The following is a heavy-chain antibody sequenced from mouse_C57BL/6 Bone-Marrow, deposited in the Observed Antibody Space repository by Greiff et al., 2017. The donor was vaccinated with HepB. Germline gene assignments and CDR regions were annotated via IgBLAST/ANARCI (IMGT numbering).Heavy chain of an antibody. CDR1: GFTFSSYA. D-gene: IGHD1-1*01. J-gene: IGHJ3*01. CDR2: ISDGGSYT. CDR3: ARDNYGSSYRFAY. Sequence: DVQLVESGGGLVKPGGSLKLSCAASGFTFSSYAMSWVRQTPEKRLEWVATISDGGSYTYYPDNVKGRFTISRDNAKNNLYLQMSHLKSEDTAMYYCARDNYGSSYRFAYWGQGTLVTVSA. V-gene: IGHV5-4*01.